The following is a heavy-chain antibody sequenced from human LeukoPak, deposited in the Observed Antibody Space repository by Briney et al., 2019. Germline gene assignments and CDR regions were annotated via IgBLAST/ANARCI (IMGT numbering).Heavy chain of an antibody. Sequence: GGSLRLSCAASGFTFSSYSMNWVRQAPGKGLEWLSYMSSRGSTISYADSVKGRFTISRDNAKNSLFLQMNSLRAEDTAVYYCARARTPDYWGQGTLVTVSS. CDR1: GFTFSSYS. V-gene: IGHV3-48*04. CDR2: MSSRGSTI. J-gene: IGHJ4*02. CDR3: ARARTPDY. D-gene: IGHD2-15*01.